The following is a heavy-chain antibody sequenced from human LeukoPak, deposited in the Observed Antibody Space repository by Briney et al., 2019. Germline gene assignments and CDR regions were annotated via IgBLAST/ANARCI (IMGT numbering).Heavy chain of an antibody. D-gene: IGHD2-15*01. CDR3: ARVGPSNPFMYCSGGSCYGRAWFDP. CDR1: GYTFTSYY. J-gene: IGHJ5*02. V-gene: IGHV1-46*01. Sequence: GASVKVSCKASGYTFTSYYMHWVRQAPGQGLEWMGIINPSGGSTSYAQKFQGRVTMTRDMSTSTVYMELSSLRSEDTAVYYCARVGPSNPFMYCSGGSCYGRAWFDPWGQGTLVTVSS. CDR2: INPSGGST.